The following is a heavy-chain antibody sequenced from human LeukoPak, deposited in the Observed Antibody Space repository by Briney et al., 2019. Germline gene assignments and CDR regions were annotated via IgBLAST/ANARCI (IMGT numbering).Heavy chain of an antibody. CDR1: GYTFSAYG. CDR2: ISTYNGNR. V-gene: IGHV1-18*01. CDR3: VRSDNSGYYPRTLDY. D-gene: IGHD3-22*01. J-gene: IGHJ4*02. Sequence: GASVTVSCKASGYTFSAYGFSWVRQAPGQGLEWMGWISTYNGNRNYAQKFQGRVTMTTDTSTSTAYMELRSLRSDDTAMYYCVRSDNSGYYPRTLDYWGQGTLVTVSS.